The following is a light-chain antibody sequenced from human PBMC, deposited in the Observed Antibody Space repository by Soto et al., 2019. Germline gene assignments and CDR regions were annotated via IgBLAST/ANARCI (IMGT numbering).Light chain of an antibody. CDR2: DVS. CDR3: SSYTSSSTLV. V-gene: IGLV2-14*01. J-gene: IGLJ1*01. CDR1: SSVVGGYNY. Sequence: VLTQPASVSGSPGQSITISCTGTSSVVGGYNYVSWYQQHPGKAPKLMIYDVSNRPSGASNRFSGSKSGNTASLTISGLQAEDEADYYCSSYTSSSTLVFGTGTKVTVL.